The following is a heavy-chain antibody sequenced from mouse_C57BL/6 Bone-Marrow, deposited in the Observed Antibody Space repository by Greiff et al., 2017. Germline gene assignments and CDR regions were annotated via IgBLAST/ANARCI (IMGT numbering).Heavy chain of an antibody. D-gene: IGHD1-1*01. Sequence: QVQLQQPGAELVMPGASVKLSCKASGYTFTSYWMHWVKQRPGQGLEWIGEIDPSDSYTNYNQKFKGKSTLTVDKSSSTAYMQLSSLTSEDSAVYCCAITTVVHYYAMDYWGQGTSVTVSS. CDR3: AITTVVHYYAMDY. CDR2: IDPSDSYT. CDR1: GYTFTSYW. J-gene: IGHJ4*01. V-gene: IGHV1-69*01.